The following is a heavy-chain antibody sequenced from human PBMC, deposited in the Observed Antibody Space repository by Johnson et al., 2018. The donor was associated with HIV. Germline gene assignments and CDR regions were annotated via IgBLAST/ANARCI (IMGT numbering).Heavy chain of an antibody. CDR1: GFTFDDYG. D-gene: IGHD1-26*01. V-gene: IGHV3-20*04. Sequence: EVQLVESGGGVVRPGGSLRLSCAASGFTFDDYGMSWVRQAPGKGLEWVSGINWNGGRTGYADSVKGRLTISRDNAKNSLYLQMNSLRAEDTALYYCSRAVGGSYHDAFDSWGQGTVVTVSS. J-gene: IGHJ3*02. CDR3: SRAVGGSYHDAFDS. CDR2: INWNGGRT.